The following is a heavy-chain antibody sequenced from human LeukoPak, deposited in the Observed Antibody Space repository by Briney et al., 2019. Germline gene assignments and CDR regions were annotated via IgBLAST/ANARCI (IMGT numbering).Heavy chain of an antibody. CDR3: ARQYPYYFDY. CDR2: IYHSGST. V-gene: IGHV4-38-2*01. J-gene: IGHJ4*02. D-gene: IGHD2-2*02. CDR1: GYSISSGYY. Sequence: PSETLSLTCAVSGYSISSGYYWGWIRQPPGKGLERIGSIYHSGSTYYNPSLKSRVTISVDTSKNQFSLKLSSVTAADTAVYYCARQYPYYFDYWGQGTLVTVSS.